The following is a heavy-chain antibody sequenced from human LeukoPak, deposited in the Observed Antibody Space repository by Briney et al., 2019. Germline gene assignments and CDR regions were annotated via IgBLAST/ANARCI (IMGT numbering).Heavy chain of an antibody. CDR3: ARDYLDSLDY. J-gene: IGHJ4*02. CDR2: IYTGGST. Sequence: PGGSLRLSCAVSGFTVSSNYMSWVRQAPGKGLEWVSVIYTGGSTYYAGSVKGRFPISRDSSENTVYLQMNSLRAEDTAVYYCARDYLDSLDYWGQGTLVTVSS. V-gene: IGHV3-66*01. CDR1: GFTVSSNY. D-gene: IGHD3-22*01.